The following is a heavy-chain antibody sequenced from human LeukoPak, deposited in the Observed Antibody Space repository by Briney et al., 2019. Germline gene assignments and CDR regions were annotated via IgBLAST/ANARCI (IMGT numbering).Heavy chain of an antibody. CDR2: IYYSGNT. CDR3: ARVPPLYDSGNYYKGTHFDY. Sequence: PSETLSLTCTVSGGSISSNNYYWGWIRQPPGKGLEWVANIYYSGNTYYNPSLKSRVTISVDTFNNQFSLRLNSVTAADTAVYYCARVPPLYDSGNYYKGTHFDYWGQRTLVTVSS. D-gene: IGHD3-10*01. CDR1: GGSISSNNYY. J-gene: IGHJ4*02. V-gene: IGHV4-39*07.